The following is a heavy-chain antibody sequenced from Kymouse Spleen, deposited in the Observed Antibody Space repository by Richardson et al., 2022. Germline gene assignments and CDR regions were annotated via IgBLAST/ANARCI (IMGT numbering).Heavy chain of an antibody. CDR1: GFTFSSYG. Sequence: QVQLVESGGGVVQPGRSLRLSCAASGFTFSSYGMHWVRQAPGKGLEWVAVISYDGSNKYYADSVKGRFTISRDNSKNTLYLQMNSLRAEDTAVYYCAKEVDYGGNSHFDYWGQGTLVTVSS. J-gene: IGHJ4*02. V-gene: IGHV3-30*18. CDR2: ISYDGSNK. CDR3: AKEVDYGGNSHFDY. D-gene: IGHD4-23*01.